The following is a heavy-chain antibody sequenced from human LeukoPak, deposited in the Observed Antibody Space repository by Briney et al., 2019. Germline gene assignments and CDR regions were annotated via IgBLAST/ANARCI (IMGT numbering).Heavy chain of an antibody. CDR1: GGSISSYY. CDR3: AREGPRGSYDY. V-gene: IGHV4-59*01. CDR2: IYYSGST. J-gene: IGHJ4*02. Sequence: PSETLSLTCTVSGGSISSYYWSWIRQPPGKGLEWIGYIYYSGSTNYNPSLKSRVTISVDTSKSQFSLKLSSVTAADTAVYYCAREGPRGSYDYWGQGTLVTVSS. D-gene: IGHD1-26*01.